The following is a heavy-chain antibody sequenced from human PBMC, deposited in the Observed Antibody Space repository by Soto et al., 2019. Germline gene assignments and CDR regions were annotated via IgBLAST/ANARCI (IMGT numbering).Heavy chain of an antibody. Sequence: ASLKVSCKVSGYALSELSIHWVRQAPGKGLVWMGGFDPEVGETLYAQNFQGRVTMTEDTSTDTAFMELGSLRSEDTAVYYCATVTGRSWGDIFDYWGQGTLVTVSS. D-gene: IGHD3-10*01. V-gene: IGHV1-24*01. CDR2: FDPEVGET. J-gene: IGHJ4*02. CDR3: ATVTGRSWGDIFDY. CDR1: GYALSELS.